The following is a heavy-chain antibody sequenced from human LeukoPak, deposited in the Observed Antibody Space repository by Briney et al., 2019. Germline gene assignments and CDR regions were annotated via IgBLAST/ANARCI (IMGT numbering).Heavy chain of an antibody. J-gene: IGHJ4*02. V-gene: IGHV1-46*01. CDR3: AGRHSMGGYSYGLGGY. D-gene: IGHD5-18*01. CDR1: GYTFTSYY. Sequence: ASVKVSCKASGYTFTSYYMHWVRQAPGQGLEWMGIINPSGGSTSYAQKFQGRVTMTRDTSTSTVYMELSNLRSEDTAVYYCAGRHSMGGYSYGLGGYWGQGTLVTVSS. CDR2: INPSGGST.